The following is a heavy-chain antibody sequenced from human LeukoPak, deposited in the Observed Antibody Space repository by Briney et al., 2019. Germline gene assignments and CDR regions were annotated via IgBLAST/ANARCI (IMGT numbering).Heavy chain of an antibody. Sequence: GGSLRLSCAASGFTFSSYSMNWARQAPGKGLEWVSYISYSSSTIYYADSVKGRFTISRDNAKNSLYVQLNSLRAEDTAVYYCARGNLYYDSSGFDYWGQGTLVTVSS. CDR1: GFTFSSYS. CDR2: ISYSSSTI. V-gene: IGHV3-48*04. J-gene: IGHJ4*02. CDR3: ARGNLYYDSSGFDY. D-gene: IGHD3-22*01.